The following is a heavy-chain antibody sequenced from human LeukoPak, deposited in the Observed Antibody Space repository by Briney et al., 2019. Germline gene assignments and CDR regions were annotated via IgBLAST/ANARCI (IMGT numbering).Heavy chain of an antibody. Sequence: ASVKVSCKASGYTFTGYYMHWVRQAPGQGLEWMGWINPNSGGTNYAQKFQGRVTMTRDTSISTAYMELSRLRSDDTAVYYCARILWFGEFSFDYWGQGTLVTVSP. CDR3: ARILWFGEFSFDY. V-gene: IGHV1-2*02. D-gene: IGHD3-10*01. CDR1: GYTFTGYY. J-gene: IGHJ4*02. CDR2: INPNSGGT.